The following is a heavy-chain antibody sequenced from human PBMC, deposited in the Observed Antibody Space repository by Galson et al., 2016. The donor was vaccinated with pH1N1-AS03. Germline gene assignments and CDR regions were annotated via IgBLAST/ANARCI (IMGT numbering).Heavy chain of an antibody. Sequence: SVKVSCKASGGTFGNYAVSWVRLAPGQGLEWLGAIVPVFGTKNYAQTFQGRLTITADASTSTANMELSGLGLDDTALYYCTRDGAAHDYYYYGMDVWGQGTTVTVSS. D-gene: IGHD6-6*01. CDR2: IVPVFGTK. J-gene: IGHJ6*02. V-gene: IGHV1-69*13. CDR3: TRDGAAHDYYYYGMDV. CDR1: GGTFGNYA.